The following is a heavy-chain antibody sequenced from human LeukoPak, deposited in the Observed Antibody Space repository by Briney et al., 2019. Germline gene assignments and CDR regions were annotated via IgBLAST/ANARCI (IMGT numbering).Heavy chain of an antibody. CDR2: ISAYNGNT. Sequence: GASVKVSCKASGYTFTSYGISWVRQAPGQGLEWMGWISAYNGNTNYAQKLQGRVTMTTDTSTSTAYMELRSLRSDDTAVYYCARTSKMAYYDPRPGLGNFDYWGQGTLVTVSS. J-gene: IGHJ4*02. CDR1: GYTFTSYG. D-gene: IGHD3-3*01. V-gene: IGHV1-18*01. CDR3: ARTSKMAYYDPRPGLGNFDY.